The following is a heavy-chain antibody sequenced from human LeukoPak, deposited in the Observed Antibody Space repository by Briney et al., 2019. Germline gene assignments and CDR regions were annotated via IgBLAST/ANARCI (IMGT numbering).Heavy chain of an antibody. Sequence: LVKVSCKASGGTFSSYAISWVRQAPGQGLEWMGRIIPILGIANYAQKFQGRVTITADKSTSTAYMELSSLRSEDTAVYYCANGPLGEGGGYTFDYWGQGTLVTVSS. V-gene: IGHV1-69*04. CDR3: ANGPLGEGGGYTFDY. D-gene: IGHD1-26*01. CDR1: GGTFSSYA. CDR2: IIPILGIA. J-gene: IGHJ4*02.